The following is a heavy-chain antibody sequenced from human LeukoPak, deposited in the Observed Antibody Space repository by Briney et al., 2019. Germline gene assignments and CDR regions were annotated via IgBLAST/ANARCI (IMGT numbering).Heavy chain of an antibody. CDR1: GFTFSSYS. J-gene: IGHJ4*02. D-gene: IGHD2-2*01. Sequence: GGSLRLSCAASGFTFSSYSMNWVRQAPGKGLEWVSSISSSSSNIYYADSVKGRFTISRDNAKNSLYLQMNSLRAEDTAVYYCARDSEDIVVVPFDYWGQGTLVTVSS. CDR2: ISSSSSNI. V-gene: IGHV3-21*01. CDR3: ARDSEDIVVVPFDY.